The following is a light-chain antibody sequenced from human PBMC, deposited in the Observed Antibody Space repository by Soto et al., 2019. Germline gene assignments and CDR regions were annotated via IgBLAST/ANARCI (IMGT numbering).Light chain of an antibody. V-gene: IGKV1-5*03. CDR3: QQHKTHSRT. CDR1: QNISSW. Sequence: DIQMTQSPSTLSASVGDRVTITCRARQNISSWLAWYQQKPGKAPKVLIYKPSSLQRGVPSRFTGSGSGKAVSLIISSLQPDDFATNYCQQHKTHSRTFCQGTKVENK. CDR2: KPS. J-gene: IGKJ1*01.